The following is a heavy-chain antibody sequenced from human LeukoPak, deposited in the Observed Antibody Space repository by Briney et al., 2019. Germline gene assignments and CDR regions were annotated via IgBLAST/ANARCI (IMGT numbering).Heavy chain of an antibody. D-gene: IGHD5-24*01. CDR3: ARQGGRDGYNRR. CDR2: IYYSGST. V-gene: IGHV4-39*01. CDR1: GGSISSSSYY. Sequence: SETLSLTCTVSGGSISSSSYYWGWIRQPPGKGLEWIGSIYYSGSTYYNPSLKSRVTISVDTSKNQFSLKLSSVTAADTAVYYCARQGGRDGYNRRWGQETLVTVSS. J-gene: IGHJ4*02.